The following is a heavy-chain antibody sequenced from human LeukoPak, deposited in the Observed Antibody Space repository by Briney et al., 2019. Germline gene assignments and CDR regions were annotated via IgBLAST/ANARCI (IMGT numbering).Heavy chain of an antibody. CDR2: ISYDGSNK. D-gene: IGHD3-22*01. CDR1: GFTFSSYG. CDR3: AKSRGSITMIVVVYQYYFDY. V-gene: IGHV3-30*18. J-gene: IGHJ4*02. Sequence: PGGSLRLSCAASGFTFSSYGMHWVRQAPGKGLEWVAVISYDGSNKYYADSVKGRFTISRDNSKNTLYLQMNSLRAEDTAVYYCAKSRGSITMIVVVYQYYFDYWGQGTLVTVSS.